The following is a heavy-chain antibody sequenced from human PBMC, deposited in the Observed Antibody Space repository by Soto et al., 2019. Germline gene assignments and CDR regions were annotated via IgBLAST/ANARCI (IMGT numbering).Heavy chain of an antibody. J-gene: IGHJ6*02. CDR1: GGSISSYY. CDR3: AGNIAAAGRRYYGMDV. Sequence: QVQLQESGPGLVKPSETLSLTCTVSGGSISSYYWSWIRQPAGKGLEWIGRISTTETTNYNPSLKSGVSMSLDTPKSQVSLKVSSVTAADAAVYYCAGNIAAAGRRYYGMDVWGQGTTVTVSS. CDR2: ISTTETT. D-gene: IGHD6-13*01. V-gene: IGHV4-4*07.